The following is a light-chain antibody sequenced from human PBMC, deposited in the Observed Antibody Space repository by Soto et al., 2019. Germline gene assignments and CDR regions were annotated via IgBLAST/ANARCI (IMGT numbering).Light chain of an antibody. V-gene: IGKV3-15*01. CDR2: DAS. CDR3: QQYNFLPPLT. Sequence: EIVMTQSPATLSVSPEERATLSCRASQSVNSNLAWYRQKPGQAPRLLISDASTRATGVPARFSGSGSGTEFTLTISSLQSEDSGIYYCQQYNFLPPLTFGGGTKVEIK. J-gene: IGKJ4*01. CDR1: QSVNSN.